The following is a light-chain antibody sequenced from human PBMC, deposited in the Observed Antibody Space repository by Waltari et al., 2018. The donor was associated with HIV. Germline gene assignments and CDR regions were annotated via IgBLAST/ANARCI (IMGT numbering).Light chain of an antibody. CDR2: GAS. Sequence: EIVLTQSPGTLSLSPGERATLSCRASQSVSSSYLAWYQQKPGQAPRLLIYGASSRATCIPDRFSGSGSGTDFTLTISRLEPEDFAVYYCQQYGISPTFGQGTKVEIK. CDR3: QQYGISPT. CDR1: QSVSSSY. V-gene: IGKV3-20*01. J-gene: IGKJ1*01.